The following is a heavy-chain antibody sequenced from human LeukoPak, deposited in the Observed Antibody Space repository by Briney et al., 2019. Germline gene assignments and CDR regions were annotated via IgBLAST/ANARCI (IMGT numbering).Heavy chain of an antibody. V-gene: IGHV1-69*06. J-gene: IGHJ3*01. Sequence: GASVKVSCKASGGTFSSYAISWVRQAPGQGLEWMGGIIPIFGTANNAQKFQGRVTITADKSTSTAYMELSSLRSEDTAVYYCARDEIAVADLWGQGTMVTVSS. CDR1: GGTFSSYA. CDR3: ARDEIAVADL. D-gene: IGHD6-19*01. CDR2: IIPIFGTA.